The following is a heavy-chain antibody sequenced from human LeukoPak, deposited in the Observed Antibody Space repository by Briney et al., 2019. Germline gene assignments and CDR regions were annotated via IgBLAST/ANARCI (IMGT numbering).Heavy chain of an antibody. V-gene: IGHV1-2*04. D-gene: IGHD6-13*01. CDR1: GYTFTGYY. CDR2: INPNSGGT. CDR3: ASSGGAAAGPYYYYGMDV. J-gene: IGHJ6*02. Sequence: ASVKVSCKASGYTFTGYYMHWVRQAPGQGLEWMGWINPNSGGTNYAQKFQGWVTMTRDTSISTAYMELSGLRSDDTAVYYCASSGGAAAGPYYYYGMDVWGQGTTVTVSS.